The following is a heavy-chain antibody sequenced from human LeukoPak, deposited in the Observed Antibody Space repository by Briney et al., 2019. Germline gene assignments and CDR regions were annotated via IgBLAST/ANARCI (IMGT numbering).Heavy chain of an antibody. Sequence: SLRPSSAPSGFTLTDYYMSWIPQAPRQGLEWVSYISSSSSYTNYAGSVKGRFTISRDNAKNSLYLQMNSLRAEDTAVYYCARDLYNMAKDYYYGMDVWGQGTTVTVSS. J-gene: IGHJ6*02. V-gene: IGHV3-11*05. CDR2: ISSSSSYT. D-gene: IGHD2-2*02. CDR3: ARDLYNMAKDYYYGMDV. CDR1: GFTLTDYY.